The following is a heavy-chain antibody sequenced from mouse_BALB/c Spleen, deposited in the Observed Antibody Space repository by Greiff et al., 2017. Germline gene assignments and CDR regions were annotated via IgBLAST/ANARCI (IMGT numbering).Heavy chain of an antibody. V-gene: IGHV7-3*02. CDR1: GFTFTDYY. J-gene: IGHJ3*01. Sequence: EVQLVESGGGLVQPGGSLRLSCATSGFTFTDYYMSWVRQPPGKALEWLGFIRNKANGYTTEYSASVKGRFTISRDNSQSILYLQMNTLRAEDSATYYCARSPANWDLWFAYWGQGTLVTVSA. CDR2: IRNKANGYTT. D-gene: IGHD4-1*01. CDR3: ARSPANWDLWFAY.